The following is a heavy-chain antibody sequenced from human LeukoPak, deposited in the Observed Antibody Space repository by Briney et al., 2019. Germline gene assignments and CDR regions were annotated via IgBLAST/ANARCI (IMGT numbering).Heavy chain of an antibody. CDR1: GDSVSSNSGA. CDR3: ASFRSIAGFDY. D-gene: IGHD2-21*01. Sequence: SQTLSLTCAVSGDSVSSNSGAWNWIRQSPSRGLEWLGRTYYRFKWDNDYAESVRGRITINPDTSKNQFALQPKSVTPEDTGVYYCASFRSIAGFDYWGQGTLVTVSS. V-gene: IGHV6-1*01. J-gene: IGHJ4*02. CDR2: TYYRFKWDN.